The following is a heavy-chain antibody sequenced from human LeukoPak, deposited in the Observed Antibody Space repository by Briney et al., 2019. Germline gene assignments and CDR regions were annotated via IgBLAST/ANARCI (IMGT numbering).Heavy chain of an antibody. D-gene: IGHD4-17*01. CDR3: ARGGAYGADSDY. CDR2: IYYSGST. J-gene: IGHJ4*02. V-gene: IGHV4-31*03. CDR1: GGSISSGGYS. Sequence: SQTLSLTCTVSGGSISSGGYSWSWIRQHPGKGLEWIGYIYYSGSTYYDPSLKSRVTISVGTSKNQFSLKLSSVTAADTAVYYCARGGAYGADSDYWGQGTLVTVSS.